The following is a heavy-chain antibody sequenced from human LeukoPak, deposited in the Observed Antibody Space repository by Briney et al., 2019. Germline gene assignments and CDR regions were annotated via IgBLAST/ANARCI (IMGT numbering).Heavy chain of an antibody. CDR1: GYTFTSYY. CDR3: ARDPRYGSGQTWFDP. CDR2: INPSGGST. V-gene: IGHV1-46*01. J-gene: IGHJ5*02. D-gene: IGHD3-10*01. Sequence: ASVKVSCMASGYTFTSYYMHWVRQAPGQGLEWMGIINPSGGSTNYAQKLQDRVTMTRDTSTSIVYMELSSLRSEDTAVYYCARDPRYGSGQTWFDPWGQGALVTVSS.